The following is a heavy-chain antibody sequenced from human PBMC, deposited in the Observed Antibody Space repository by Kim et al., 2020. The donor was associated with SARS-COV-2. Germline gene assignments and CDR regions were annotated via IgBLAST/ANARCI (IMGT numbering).Heavy chain of an antibody. CDR1: GFTFSSYA. CDR2: ISYDGSNK. V-gene: IGHV3-30-3*01. CDR3: ARGLRDGSYVFDY. D-gene: IGHD3-16*01. Sequence: GGSLRLSCAASGFTFSSYAMHWVRQAPGKGLEWVAVISYDGSNKYYADSVKGRFTISRDNSKNTLYLQMNSLRAEDTAVYYCARGLRDGSYVFDYWGQGT. J-gene: IGHJ4*02.